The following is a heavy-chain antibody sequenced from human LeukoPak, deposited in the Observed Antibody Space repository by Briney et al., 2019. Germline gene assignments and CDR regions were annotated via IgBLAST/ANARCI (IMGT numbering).Heavy chain of an antibody. V-gene: IGHV4-59*01. Sequence: SETLSLTCTVSGGSISSYYWTWIRQPPGKGLVYIGHIYYSESTNYIPSLKRRVTLSVDTSKNQFSLKLSSVTAADTAVYYCARRGYCSGGSCYSFDYWGQGTLVTVSS. CDR3: ARRGYCSGGSCYSFDY. CDR1: GGSISSYY. CDR2: IYYSEST. D-gene: IGHD2-15*01. J-gene: IGHJ4*02.